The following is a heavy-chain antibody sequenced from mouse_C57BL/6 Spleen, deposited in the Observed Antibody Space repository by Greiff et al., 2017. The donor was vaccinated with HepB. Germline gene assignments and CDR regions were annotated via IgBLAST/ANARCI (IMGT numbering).Heavy chain of an antibody. D-gene: IGHD2-3*01. V-gene: IGHV1-76*01. J-gene: IGHJ2*01. CDR2: IYPGSGNT. CDR3: ARHGDGYPRYFDY. CDR1: GYTFTDYY. Sequence: QVHVKQSGAELVRPGASVKLSCKASGYTFTDYYINWVKQRPGQGLEWIARIYPGSGNTYYNEKFKGKATLTAEKSSSTAYMQLSSLTSEDSAVYFCARHGDGYPRYFDYWGQGTTLTVSS.